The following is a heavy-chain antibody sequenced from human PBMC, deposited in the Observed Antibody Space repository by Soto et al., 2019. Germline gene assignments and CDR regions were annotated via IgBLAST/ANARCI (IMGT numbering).Heavy chain of an antibody. D-gene: IGHD4-17*01. CDR3: ATDYGVLYYYGMDA. J-gene: IGHJ6*02. Sequence: ASVKVSCKASGYTFTSYAMHWVRQAPGQRLEWMGWINAGNGNTKYSQKFQGRVTITRDTSASTAYMELSSLRSEDTAVYYCATDYGVLYYYGMDAWGQGTTVTVSS. CDR1: GYTFTSYA. V-gene: IGHV1-3*01. CDR2: INAGNGNT.